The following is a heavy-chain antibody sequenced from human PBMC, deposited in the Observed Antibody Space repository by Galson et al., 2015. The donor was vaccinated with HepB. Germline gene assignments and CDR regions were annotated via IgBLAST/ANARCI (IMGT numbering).Heavy chain of an antibody. CDR2: IYYSGST. CDR1: GGSISSYY. J-gene: IGHJ5*02. CDR3: ARGLMAPLDNWFDP. Sequence: LSLTCTVSGGSISSYYWSWIRQPPGKGLEWIGYIYYSGSTNYNPSLKSRVTISVDTSKNQFSLKLSSVTAADTAVYYCARGLMAPLDNWFDPWGQGTLVTVSS. D-gene: IGHD3-16*01. V-gene: IGHV4-59*08.